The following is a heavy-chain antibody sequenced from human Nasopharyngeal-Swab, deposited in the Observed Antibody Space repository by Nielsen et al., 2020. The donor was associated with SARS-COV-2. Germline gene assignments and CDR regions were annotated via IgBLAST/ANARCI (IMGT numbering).Heavy chain of an antibody. Sequence: WIRQPPGKGLEWIGYIYYSGSTYYNPSLESRVTISVDTSKNQFSLNLTSVTAADTAVYYCARVTLGEDSYGDNWFDPWGQGTLVTVSS. CDR3: ARVTLGEDSYGDNWFDP. D-gene: IGHD5-18*01. J-gene: IGHJ5*02. V-gene: IGHV4-30-4*07. CDR2: IYYSGST.